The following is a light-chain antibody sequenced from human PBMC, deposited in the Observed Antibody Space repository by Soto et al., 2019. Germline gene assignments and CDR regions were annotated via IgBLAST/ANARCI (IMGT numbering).Light chain of an antibody. J-gene: IGKJ1*01. Sequence: DIQMTQSPSTLSATVNEKETNTCRASQSISSWLAWYQQKPGTAPKLLIYKASTLQSGVPSRFSGSGSGTEFTLTISSLQPDDSATYYCQQYNDNWTFGQGTKV. V-gene: IGKV1-5*03. CDR3: QQYNDNWT. CDR2: KAS. CDR1: QSISSW.